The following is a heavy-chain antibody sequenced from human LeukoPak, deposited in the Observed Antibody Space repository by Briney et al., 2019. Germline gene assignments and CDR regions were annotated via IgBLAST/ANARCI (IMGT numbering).Heavy chain of an antibody. CDR3: ARERAGSYYYGMDV. Sequence: GGSLRLSCAASGFTFSSYGMNWVRQAPGKGLEWVSSIGSFSLNIHYADSVRGRLTISRDNAKNSLYLQMNSLRAEDTAVYYCARERAGSYYYGMDVWGQGTTVIVSS. CDR1: GFTFSSYG. D-gene: IGHD3-10*01. J-gene: IGHJ6*02. CDR2: IGSFSLNI. V-gene: IGHV3-21*01.